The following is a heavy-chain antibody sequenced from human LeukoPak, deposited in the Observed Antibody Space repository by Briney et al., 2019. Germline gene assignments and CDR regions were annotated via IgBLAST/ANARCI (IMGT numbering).Heavy chain of an antibody. J-gene: IGHJ3*02. CDR3: ARDMGEAYDSSGYYYLGAFDI. CDR1: GFTFSSYG. D-gene: IGHD3-22*01. CDR2: IWYDGSNK. V-gene: IGHV3-33*01. Sequence: GGSLRLSCAASGFTFSSYGMHWVRQAPGKGLVWVAVIWYDGSNKYYADSVKGRFTISRDNSKNTLYLQMNSLRAEDTAVYYCARDMGEAYDSSGYYYLGAFDIWGQGTMVTVSS.